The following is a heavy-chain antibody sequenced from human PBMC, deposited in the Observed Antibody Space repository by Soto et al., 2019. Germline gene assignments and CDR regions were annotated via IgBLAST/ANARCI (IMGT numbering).Heavy chain of an antibody. CDR1: GFTFTTYA. CDR3: ARDERRCSGAICDPLDY. J-gene: IGHJ4*02. V-gene: IGHV3-21*02. D-gene: IGHD2-15*01. CDR2: ISSTSRYI. Sequence: EVQLVESGGGLVKPGGSLRLSCAGSGFTFTTYAMTWVRQAPGKGLEWVSAISSTSRYIYYADSVKGRFTISRDNAKNSLYLQMNGLTAEDTAVYYCARDERRCSGAICDPLDYWGQGILVTVSS.